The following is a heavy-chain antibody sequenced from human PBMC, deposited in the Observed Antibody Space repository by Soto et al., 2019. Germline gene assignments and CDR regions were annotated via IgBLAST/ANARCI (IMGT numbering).Heavy chain of an antibody. D-gene: IGHD2-2*01. J-gene: IGHJ6*02. CDR2: IFYAGTT. CDR3: TRHAIIPKLQYGMDV. Sequence: SSETLSLTCTVSGGSISSYYWSWIRQPPGKGLEWIGYIFYAGTTLYNPSVQSRVTISVDTSKNQFSLKLRSVAAADTAVYFCTRHAIIPKLQYGMDVWGQGTTVTVSS. V-gene: IGHV4-59*01. CDR1: GGSISSYY.